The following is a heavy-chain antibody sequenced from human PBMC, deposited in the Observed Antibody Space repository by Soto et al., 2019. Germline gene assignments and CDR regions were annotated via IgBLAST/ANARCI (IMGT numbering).Heavy chain of an antibody. D-gene: IGHD2-21*02. CDR1: GYTFTSYA. Sequence: QVQLVQSGAEEKKPGASVKVSCKASGYTFTSYAMHWVRQAPGQRLEWMGWINAGNGNTKYSQKFQGRVTITRDTPASTANMELCSLRSEDTAVFYSAGSILVGTALDYWGQGTMVTVSS. CDR3: AGSILVGTALDY. CDR2: INAGNGNT. V-gene: IGHV1-3*05. J-gene: IGHJ4*02.